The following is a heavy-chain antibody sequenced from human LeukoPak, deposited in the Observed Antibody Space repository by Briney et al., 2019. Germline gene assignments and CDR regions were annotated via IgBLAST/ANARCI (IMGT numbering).Heavy chain of an antibody. CDR1: GFTFGDYA. V-gene: IGHV3-49*03. J-gene: IGHJ4*02. D-gene: IGHD2-2*01. Sequence: GSLRLSCTASGFTFGDYAMSWFRQAPGKGLEWVGFIRSKAYGGTTEYAASVKGRFTISRDDSKSIAYLQMNSLKTEDTAVYYCTRVYRRYCSSTSCRPAYFDYWGQGTLVTVSS. CDR2: IRSKAYGGTT. CDR3: TRVYRRYCSSTSCRPAYFDY.